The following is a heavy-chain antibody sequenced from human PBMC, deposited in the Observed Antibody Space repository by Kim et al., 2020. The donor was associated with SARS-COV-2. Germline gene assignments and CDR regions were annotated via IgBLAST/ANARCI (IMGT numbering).Heavy chain of an antibody. Sequence: SETLSLTCAVYGGSFSGYYWSWIRQPPGKGLEWIGEINHSGSTNYNPSLKSRVTISVDTSKNQFSLKLSSVTAADTAVYYCARGRALYNWTNKGGFDYWGQGTLVTVSS. J-gene: IGHJ4*02. CDR1: GGSFSGYY. CDR3: ARGRALYNWTNKGGFDY. V-gene: IGHV4-34*01. CDR2: INHSGST. D-gene: IGHD1-20*01.